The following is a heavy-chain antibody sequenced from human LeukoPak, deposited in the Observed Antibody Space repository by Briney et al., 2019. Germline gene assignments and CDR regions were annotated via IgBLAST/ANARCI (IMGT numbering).Heavy chain of an antibody. V-gene: IGHV3-33*01. Sequence: PGGSLRLSCAASGFIFTTYGMHWVRQAPGKGLEWVAIIWYDGSDKYYADSVRGRFTISRDNSKNTLYLQMNRLRDEDTAVYYCARDQGSSHFDYWGQGTLVTVSS. CDR2: IWYDGSDK. D-gene: IGHD1-26*01. CDR3: ARDQGSSHFDY. J-gene: IGHJ4*02. CDR1: GFIFTTYG.